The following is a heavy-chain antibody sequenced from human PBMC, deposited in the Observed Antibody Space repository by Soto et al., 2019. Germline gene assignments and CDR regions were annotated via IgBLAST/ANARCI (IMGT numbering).Heavy chain of an antibody. V-gene: IGHV3-74*03. Sequence: GGSLRLSCAASGFIFSSYWMHWVRQAPGKGPVWVSRIKYDERSTTYADSVKGRFTISRDNAKNTLYLQMNSLRAEDTAVHYCVRDYMLRGRDSNWFDPWGQGTLVTVSS. D-gene: IGHD3-10*01. CDR2: IKYDERST. CDR1: GFIFSSYW. J-gene: IGHJ5*02. CDR3: VRDYMLRGRDSNWFDP.